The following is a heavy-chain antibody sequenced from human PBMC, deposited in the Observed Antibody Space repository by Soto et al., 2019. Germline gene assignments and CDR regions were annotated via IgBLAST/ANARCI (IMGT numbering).Heavy chain of an antibody. D-gene: IGHD6-13*01. Sequence: QVQLVESGGGVVQPGRSLRLSCAASGFTFSSYGMHWVRQAPGKGLEWVAVISYDGSNKYYADSVKGRFTISRDNSKNKLYLQMNSLRAEDTAVYYCAKLMTKRAAGKDYYYGMDVWGQGTTVTVSS. V-gene: IGHV3-30*18. CDR2: ISYDGSNK. CDR1: GFTFSSYG. CDR3: AKLMTKRAAGKDYYYGMDV. J-gene: IGHJ6*02.